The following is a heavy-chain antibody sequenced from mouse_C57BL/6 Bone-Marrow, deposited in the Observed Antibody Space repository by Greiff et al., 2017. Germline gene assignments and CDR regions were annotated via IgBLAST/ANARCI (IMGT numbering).Heavy chain of an antibody. Sequence: QVHVKQPGAELVKPGASVKMSCKASGYTFTSYWITWVKQRPGQGLEWIGDIYPGSGSTNYNEKFKSKATLTVDTSSSTAYMQLSSLTSEDSAVYYCARNYGSSYYWGQGTTLTVSS. CDR3: ARNYGSSYY. CDR2: IYPGSGST. D-gene: IGHD1-1*01. V-gene: IGHV1-55*01. J-gene: IGHJ2*01. CDR1: GYTFTSYW.